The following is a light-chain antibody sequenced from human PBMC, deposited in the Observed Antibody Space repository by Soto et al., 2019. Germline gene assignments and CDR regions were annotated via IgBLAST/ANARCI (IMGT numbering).Light chain of an antibody. CDR1: SSDVGGYNY. Sequence: QSALTQPASVSGSPGQSITISCSGTSSDVGGYNYVSWYQQNPGKAPKLIIYEVSNRPSGVSNRFSGSKSGNTASLTISGLQDEDEADYYCSSYTSSSTRVFGGGTKVTVL. CDR3: SSYTSSSTRV. V-gene: IGLV2-14*01. J-gene: IGLJ3*02. CDR2: EVS.